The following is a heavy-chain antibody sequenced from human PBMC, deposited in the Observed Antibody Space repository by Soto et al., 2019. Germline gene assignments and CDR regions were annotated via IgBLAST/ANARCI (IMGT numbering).Heavy chain of an antibody. Sequence: DVQLVESGGGLIQPGGSLRLSCVASGLTVSGKKYMAWFRQAPGKGPEWLSGVYDLDGTYYADSVRGRFTISIDSSRTTVYIQTSDLRPEDTALYFCATWHLREHAYDSWGQGTMVTVSS. CDR3: ATWHLREHAYDS. CDR2: VYDLDGT. J-gene: IGHJ3*02. CDR1: GLTVSGKKY. D-gene: IGHD5-12*01. V-gene: IGHV3-53*01.